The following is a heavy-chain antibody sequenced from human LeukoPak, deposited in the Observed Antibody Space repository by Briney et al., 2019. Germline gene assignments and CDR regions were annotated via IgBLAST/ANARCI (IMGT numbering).Heavy chain of an antibody. J-gene: IGHJ6*02. CDR3: AKSMTMDYYGMDV. Sequence: SETLSLTCTVSGGSISSYYWSWIRQPPGKGLEWIACIHYSGITNYKPSLESRVTLAVDMAKNQFSLRLSSVTAADTAIYFCAKSMTMDYYGMDVWGQGTTVTASS. V-gene: IGHV4-59*01. D-gene: IGHD4/OR15-4a*01. CDR1: GGSISSYY. CDR2: IHYSGIT.